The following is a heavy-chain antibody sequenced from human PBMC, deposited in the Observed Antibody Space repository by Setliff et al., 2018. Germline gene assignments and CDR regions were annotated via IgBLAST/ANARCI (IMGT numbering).Heavy chain of an antibody. J-gene: IGHJ3*02. CDR1: GFTFGTYT. CDR2: ISRDSLHI. V-gene: IGHV3-21*01. D-gene: IGHD7-27*01. Sequence: GGSLRLSCVGSGFTFGTYTMNWIRQAPGKGLEWVSSISRDSLHIYYADSVKGRFTISRDSAKNTVYLQMNSLRAEDTAVYYCARDFAGDLWGDAFDIWGQGTMVTVSS. CDR3: ARDFAGDLWGDAFDI.